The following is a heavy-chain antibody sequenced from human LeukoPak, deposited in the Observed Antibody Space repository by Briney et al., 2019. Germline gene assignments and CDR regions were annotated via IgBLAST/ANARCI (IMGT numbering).Heavy chain of an antibody. D-gene: IGHD1-7*01. CDR3: SRAGLRTTPYYLDY. CDR2: IRNKANSYTT. Sequence: GGSLRLSCAASGFTFSDHYMDWHRQAPGKGLEWVGRIRNKANSYTTEYAASVKGRFTISRDDSKNSLYLQMNSLNTDDTAVYCFSRAGLRTTPYYLDYCGQGTLVTVSS. CDR1: GFTFSDHY. J-gene: IGHJ4*02. V-gene: IGHV3-72*01.